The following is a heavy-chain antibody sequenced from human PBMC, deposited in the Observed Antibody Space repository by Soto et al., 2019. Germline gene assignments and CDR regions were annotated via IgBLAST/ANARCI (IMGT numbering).Heavy chain of an antibody. CDR3: ARVASREVYFDL. CDR1: GGTFSSYT. Sequence: ASVKVSCEASGGTFSSYTISWLRQAPGQGLEWMGRIIPILGIANYAQKFQARVTITADKSTSTAYIELSSLRSDDTAVYYYARVASREVYFDLWGQGTLVTVSS. J-gene: IGHJ4*02. CDR2: IIPILGIA. V-gene: IGHV1-69*02. D-gene: IGHD6-6*01.